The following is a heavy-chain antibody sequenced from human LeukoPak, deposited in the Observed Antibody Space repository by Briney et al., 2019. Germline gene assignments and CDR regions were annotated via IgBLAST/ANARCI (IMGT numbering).Heavy chain of an antibody. Sequence: GGSLRLSCAASGSTFSSYAMSWVRQAPGKGLEWVSAISGSGGSTYYADSVKGRFTISRDNSKNTLYLQMNSLRAEDTAIYYCAKDTFTLYYDILTGYYRDHDAFDIWGQGTMVTVSS. CDR2: ISGSGGST. CDR1: GSTFSSYA. V-gene: IGHV3-23*01. D-gene: IGHD3-9*01. J-gene: IGHJ3*02. CDR3: AKDTFTLYYDILTGYYRDHDAFDI.